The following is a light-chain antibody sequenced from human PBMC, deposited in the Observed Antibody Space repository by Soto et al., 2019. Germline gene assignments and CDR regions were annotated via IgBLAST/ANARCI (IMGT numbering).Light chain of an antibody. CDR2: GAS. Sequence: IQMTQSPSSLAACVGDSVTVTCRASQSINIYLKWFQQKPGKTTTLLIYGASSLQSGVPSRFTGGGSRTDFTLTISSLQHEDFATYYCQQIYRSPYTFGQGTKLEIK. V-gene: IGKV1-39*01. CDR1: QSINIY. CDR3: QQIYRSPYT. J-gene: IGKJ2*01.